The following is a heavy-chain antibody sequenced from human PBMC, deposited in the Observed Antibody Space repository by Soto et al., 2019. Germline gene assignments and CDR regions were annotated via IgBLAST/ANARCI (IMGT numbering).Heavy chain of an antibody. D-gene: IGHD6-13*01. CDR3: ASAVRGGSGWYYFDY. J-gene: IGHJ4*02. CDR1: GFTFSSYA. Sequence: QVQLVESGGGVVQPVRSLRLSCAASGFTFSSYAMHWVRQAPGKVLEWVAVISYDGSNKYYADSVKGRFTISRDNSKNTLYLQMNSLIAEDTAVFYCASAVRGGSGWYYFDYWGQGTLVTVSS. V-gene: IGHV3-30-3*01. CDR2: ISYDGSNK.